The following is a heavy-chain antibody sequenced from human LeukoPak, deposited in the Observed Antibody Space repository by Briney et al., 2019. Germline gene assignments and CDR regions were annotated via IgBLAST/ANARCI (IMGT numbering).Heavy chain of an antibody. J-gene: IGHJ5*02. CDR1: GFTFSSYS. V-gene: IGHV3-48*02. CDR2: ISSSSSTI. CDR3: ASPAAGTGTRYNWFDP. Sequence: GGSLRLSCAASGFTFSSYSMNWVRQAPGKGLEWVSYISSSSSTIYYADSVKGRFTISRDNAKNSLYLQMNSLRDEDTAVYYCASPAAGTGTRYNWFDPWGQGTLVTVSS. D-gene: IGHD6-13*01.